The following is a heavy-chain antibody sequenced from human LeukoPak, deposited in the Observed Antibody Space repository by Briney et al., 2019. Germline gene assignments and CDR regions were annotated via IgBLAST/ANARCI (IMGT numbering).Heavy chain of an antibody. CDR3: VRGRHYFDY. Sequence: QPGGSLRLSCAASGFTFGSYAMTWVRQAPGKGLDWVSAIVGSGYSTYYAASVKGRFTISRDNSKNTVYLQMDSLRAEDTAAYFSVRGRHYFDYWGQGALVTVSS. D-gene: IGHD5-24*01. V-gene: IGHV3-23*01. CDR1: GFTFGSYA. CDR2: IVGSGYST. J-gene: IGHJ4*02.